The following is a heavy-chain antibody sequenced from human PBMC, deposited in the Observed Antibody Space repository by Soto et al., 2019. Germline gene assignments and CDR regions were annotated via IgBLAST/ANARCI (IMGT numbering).Heavy chain of an antibody. V-gene: IGHV3-9*02. Sequence: EVQLVDSGGGLVQPGRSLRLSCAVSGSTSNEYAMHWLRQAPGKGLEWVSGIFLESDRTGYADSVKGRFTTSSDKAKNSLYLQMNSLRPEDTALYYCGKDGKAGGLDFWGQGTLVTVSS. CDR2: IFLESDRT. J-gene: IGHJ4*02. CDR1: GSTSNEYA. CDR3: GKDGKAGGLDF. D-gene: IGHD2-15*01.